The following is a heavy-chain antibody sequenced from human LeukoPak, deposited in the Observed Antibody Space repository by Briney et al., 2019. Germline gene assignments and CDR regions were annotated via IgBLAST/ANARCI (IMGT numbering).Heavy chain of an antibody. CDR3: ARDYYGSGSYVY. V-gene: IGHV4-59*01. D-gene: IGHD3-10*01. J-gene: IGHJ4*02. CDR1: GGSISSYY. CDR2: IYYSGST. Sequence: PSETLSLTCTVSGGSISSYYWSWIRQPPGKGLEWIGYIYYSGSTNYNPSLKSRVTISVDTSKNQFSLKLSSVTAADTAVYYCARDYYGSGSYVYWGQGTLVTVSS.